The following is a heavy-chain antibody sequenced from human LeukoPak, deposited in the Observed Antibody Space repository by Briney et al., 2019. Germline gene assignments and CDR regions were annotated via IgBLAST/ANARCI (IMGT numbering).Heavy chain of an antibody. CDR2: IYSGGTT. J-gene: IGHJ4*02. CDR3: ARRAGGYSHPYDY. V-gene: IGHV3-53*01. D-gene: IGHD4-23*01. Sequence: PGGSLRLSCAVSGCTVSGNYMSWVRQAPGKGLEWVSLIYSGGTTYYADSVKGRFTISRDNSKNTLYLQMNSLRAEDTAVYYCARRAGGYSHPYDYWGQGILVTVSS. CDR1: GCTVSGNY.